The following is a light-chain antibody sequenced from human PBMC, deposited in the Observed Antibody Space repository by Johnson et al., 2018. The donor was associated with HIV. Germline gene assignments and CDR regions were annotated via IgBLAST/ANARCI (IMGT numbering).Light chain of an antibody. V-gene: IGLV1-51*02. CDR3: GVWDDSLSPHSV. Sequence: QSVLTQPPSVSAAPGQRVNISCSGHSSNIENYFVSWYQQLQGAAPRLLIYEDYKRPSGIPDRFSGSKSGASATLGITGLQTGDEADYYCGVWDDSLSPHSVFGTGTTLTVL. CDR2: EDY. J-gene: IGLJ1*01. CDR1: SSNIENYF.